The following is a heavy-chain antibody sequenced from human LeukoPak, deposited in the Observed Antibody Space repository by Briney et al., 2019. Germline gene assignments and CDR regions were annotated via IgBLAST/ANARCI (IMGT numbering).Heavy chain of an antibody. CDR1: GFTFSSYA. Sequence: GRSLRLSCAASGFTFSSYAMSWVRQAPGKGLEWVSAISNDGGGTQYADFVEGRFTISRDNSKNTLFLQMSSLRAEDTALYYCAKGSSGYFADLWGQGTLVTVSS. J-gene: IGHJ5*02. CDR3: AKGSSGYFADL. V-gene: IGHV3-23*01. D-gene: IGHD3-22*01. CDR2: ISNDGGGT.